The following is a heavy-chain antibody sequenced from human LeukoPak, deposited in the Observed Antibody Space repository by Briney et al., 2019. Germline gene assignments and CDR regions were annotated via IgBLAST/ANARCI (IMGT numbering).Heavy chain of an antibody. V-gene: IGHV3-21*01. CDR3: ARGSTGGYSGYDATRKSSDY. CDR1: GFTFSSYS. D-gene: IGHD5-12*01. J-gene: IGHJ4*02. Sequence: GGSLKLSCAASGFTFSSYSVNWVRQAPGKGLEWVSSISSRTSYIYYADSVKGRFTISRDNAKNSLFLQMNSLRAEDTAVYYCARGSTGGYSGYDATRKSSDYWGQGTLVTVSS. CDR2: ISSRTSYI.